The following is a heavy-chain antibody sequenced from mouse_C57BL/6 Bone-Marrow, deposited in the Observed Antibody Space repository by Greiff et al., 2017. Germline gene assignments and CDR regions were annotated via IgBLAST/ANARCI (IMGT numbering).Heavy chain of an antibody. J-gene: IGHJ2*01. V-gene: IGHV1-54*01. CDR3: ARWTGTGFDY. D-gene: IGHD4-1*01. Sequence: QVQLQQSGAELVRPGTSVKVSCKASGYAFTNYLIEWVKQRPGQGLEWIGVINPGSGGTNYNEKFKGKATLTADKSSSTAYMQLSSLTSEDSAVYFCARWTGTGFDYWGQGTTLTVSS. CDR1: GYAFTNYL. CDR2: INPGSGGT.